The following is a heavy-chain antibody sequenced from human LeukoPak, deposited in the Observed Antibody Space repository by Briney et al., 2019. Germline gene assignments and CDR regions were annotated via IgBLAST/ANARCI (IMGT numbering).Heavy chain of an antibody. Sequence: SETLSLTCTVSGGSISSSSYYWGWIRQPPGKGLEWIGSIYYSGSTYYNPSLKSRVTISVDTSKNQFSLKLSSVTAADTAVYYCIGYSWGIGWFDPWGQGTLVTVSS. V-gene: IGHV4-39*01. J-gene: IGHJ5*02. CDR3: IGYSWGIGWFDP. D-gene: IGHD2-15*01. CDR1: GGSISSSSYY. CDR2: IYYSGST.